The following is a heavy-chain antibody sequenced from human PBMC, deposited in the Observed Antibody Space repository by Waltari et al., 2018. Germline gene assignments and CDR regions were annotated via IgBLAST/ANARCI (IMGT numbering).Heavy chain of an antibody. J-gene: IGHJ3*02. Sequence: EVQMLESGGGLVQPGGSLRLSCAASGLTFSTYALRWVRQAPRRGLEWVSSISGSGGNTYYADSVKGRFTISRDNSKNTLYLQMNSLRAEDTAVYYCAKYGDSAFAIWGQGTMGTVSS. CDR3: AKYGDSAFAI. CDR1: GLTFSTYA. CDR2: ISGSGGNT. V-gene: IGHV3-23*01. D-gene: IGHD3-10*01.